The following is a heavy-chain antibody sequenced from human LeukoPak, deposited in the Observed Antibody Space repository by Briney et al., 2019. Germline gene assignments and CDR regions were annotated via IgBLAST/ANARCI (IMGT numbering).Heavy chain of an antibody. D-gene: IGHD6-19*01. V-gene: IGHV4-59*08. CDR3: ARYSSGWSFYFDY. J-gene: IGHJ4*02. CDR2: IYYSGST. CDR1: GGSISPYY. Sequence: SETLSLTCTVSGGSISPYYWSWIRQPPGKGLEWIGYIYYSGSTNYNPSLESRVTISLDTSKNQFSLNLRSVTAADTAVYYCARYSSGWSFYFDYWGQGTLATVSS.